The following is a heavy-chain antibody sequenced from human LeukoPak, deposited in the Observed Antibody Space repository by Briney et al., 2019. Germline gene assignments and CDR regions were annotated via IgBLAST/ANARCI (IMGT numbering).Heavy chain of an antibody. CDR2: ITTSGGNT. CDR1: GFTFSSYA. J-gene: IGHJ4*02. CDR3: ANPLVRSSWLLDY. Sequence: GGSLRLSCAASGFTFSSYAMTWVRQAPGKGLEWVSTITTSGGNTYYADSVKGRFTISRDNSKSTLYLQMNSLRAEDTAIYYCANPLVRSSWLLDYWGRGTLVTVSS. D-gene: IGHD6-13*01. V-gene: IGHV3-23*01.